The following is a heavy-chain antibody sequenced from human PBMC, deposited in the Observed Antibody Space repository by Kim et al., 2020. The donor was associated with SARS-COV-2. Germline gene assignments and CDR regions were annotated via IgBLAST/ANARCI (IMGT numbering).Heavy chain of an antibody. CDR2: ISWNSGSI. D-gene: IGHD3-22*01. J-gene: IGHJ3*02. CDR3: AKVESYDSSGYYYGFWGAFDI. Sequence: GGSLRLSCAASGFTFGDYAMHWVRQAPGKGLEWVSGISWNSGSIGYADSVKGRFTISRDNAKNSLYLQMNSLRAEDTALYYCAKVESYDSSGYYYGFWGAFDIWGQGTMVTVSS. V-gene: IGHV3-9*01. CDR1: GFTFGDYA.